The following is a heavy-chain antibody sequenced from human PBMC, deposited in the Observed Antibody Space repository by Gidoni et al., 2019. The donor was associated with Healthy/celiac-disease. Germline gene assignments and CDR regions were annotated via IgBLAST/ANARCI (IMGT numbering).Heavy chain of an antibody. J-gene: IGHJ3*02. D-gene: IGHD3-22*01. Sequence: EVQLVETGVGLIQPGGSLRLSCAASGFTVSSNYMSWVRQAPGKGLEWVSVIYSGGSTYYADSVKGRFTISRDNSKNTLYLQMNSLRAEDTAVYYCARDGPRDYYDSNAFDIWGQGTMVTVSS. CDR1: GFTVSSNY. V-gene: IGHV3-53*02. CDR2: IYSGGST. CDR3: ARDGPRDYYDSNAFDI.